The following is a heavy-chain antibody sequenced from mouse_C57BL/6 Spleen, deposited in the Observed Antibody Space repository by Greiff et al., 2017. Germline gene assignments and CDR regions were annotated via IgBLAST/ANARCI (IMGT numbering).Heavy chain of an antibody. Sequence: QVQLQQSGAELVRPGTSVKVSCKASGYAFTNYLIEWVKQRPGQGLEWIGVIYPGSGGTNYNEKFKGKATLTADKSSSTAYMQLSSLTSEDSAVYFCARWGGNYGGDMDYWGQGTSVTVSS. CDR3: ARWGGNYGGDMDY. V-gene: IGHV1-54*01. D-gene: IGHD2-1*01. J-gene: IGHJ4*01. CDR1: GYAFTNYL. CDR2: IYPGSGGT.